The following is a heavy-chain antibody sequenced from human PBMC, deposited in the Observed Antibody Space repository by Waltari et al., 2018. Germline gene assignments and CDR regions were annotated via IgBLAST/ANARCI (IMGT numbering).Heavy chain of an antibody. CDR2: MNPNSGNT. CDR3: ARGRGSSWRLHWYFDL. Sequence: QVQLVQSGAEVKKPGASVKVSCKASGYTFTSYDINWVRPATGQGLEWMGWMNPNSGNTGYAQKFQGRVTITRNTSISTAYMELSSLRSEDTAVYYCARGRGSSWRLHWYFDLWGRGTLVTVSS. V-gene: IGHV1-8*03. CDR1: GYTFTSYD. J-gene: IGHJ2*01. D-gene: IGHD6-13*01.